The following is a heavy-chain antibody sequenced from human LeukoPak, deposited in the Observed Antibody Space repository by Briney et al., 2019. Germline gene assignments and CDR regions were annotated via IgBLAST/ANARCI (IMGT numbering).Heavy chain of an antibody. V-gene: IGHV3-23*01. J-gene: IGHJ3*02. D-gene: IGHD3-22*01. Sequence: PGGSLRLSCAASGFTFSSYAMSWVRQAPGKGLEWGSAISGSGGSTYYVDSVKGRFTISRDNSKNTLYLQMNSLRAEDTAVYYCAKDLDGSGNFWGTDAFDIWGQGTMVTVSS. CDR2: ISGSGGST. CDR3: AKDLDGSGNFWGTDAFDI. CDR1: GFTFSSYA.